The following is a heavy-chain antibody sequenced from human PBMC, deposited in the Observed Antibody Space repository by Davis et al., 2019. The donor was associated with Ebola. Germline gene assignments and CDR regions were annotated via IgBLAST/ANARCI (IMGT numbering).Heavy chain of an antibody. CDR1: GYTFTSYY. CDR2: INPSGGST. Sequence: ASVKVSCKASGYTFTSYYMHWVRQAPGQGLEWMGIINPSGGSTSYAQKFQGRVTMTRDTSTSTVYMELSSLRSEDTAVYYCARGISVVVVAASRLHYWGQGTLVTVSS. CDR3: ARGISVVVVAASRLHY. D-gene: IGHD2-15*01. J-gene: IGHJ4*02. V-gene: IGHV1-46*01.